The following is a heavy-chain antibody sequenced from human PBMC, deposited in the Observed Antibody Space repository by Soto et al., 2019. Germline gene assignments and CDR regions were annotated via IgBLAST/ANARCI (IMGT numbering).Heavy chain of an antibody. CDR2: ISYDGSNK. CDR1: GFTFSSYG. V-gene: IGHV3-30*18. J-gene: IGHJ4*02. D-gene: IGHD3-22*01. Sequence: GGSLRLSCAASGFTFSSYGMHWVRQAPGKGLEWVAVISYDGSNKYYADSVKGRFTISRDNSKNTLYLQMNSLRAEDTAVYYCAKDLAHVVVITTLSFGYWGQGTLVTVSS. CDR3: AKDLAHVVVITTLSFGY.